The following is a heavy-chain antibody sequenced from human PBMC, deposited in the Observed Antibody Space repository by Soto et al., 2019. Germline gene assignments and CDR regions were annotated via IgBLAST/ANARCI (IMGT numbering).Heavy chain of an antibody. CDR3: ARGLRTPSAIGRFYDYYMDM. CDR1: GYTFTNHY. Sequence: QVQLVQSGGEVKKPGASVRISCRASGYTFTNHYIHWVRQAPGQGLEWMGISNPSVGSTSYARKFQGRGTLTRDTSTNSVYMDLSSLTSEDTAVYFCARGLRTPSAIGRFYDYYMDMWGTGTTVTVSS. J-gene: IGHJ6*03. CDR2: SNPSVGST. D-gene: IGHD2-2*02. V-gene: IGHV1-46*03.